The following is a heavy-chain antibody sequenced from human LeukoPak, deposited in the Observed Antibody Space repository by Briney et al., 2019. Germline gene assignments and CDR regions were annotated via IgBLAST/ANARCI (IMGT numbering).Heavy chain of an antibody. V-gene: IGHV3-30*04. CDR2: ISYDGSNK. Sequence: GRSLRLSCAASRFTFSSYAMHWVRQAPGKGLEWVAVISYDGSNKYYADSVKGRFTISRDNSKNTLYLQMNSLRAEDTAVYYCARDPTPDYYGSGVDYWGQGTLVTVSS. CDR1: RFTFSSYA. D-gene: IGHD3-10*01. CDR3: ARDPTPDYYGSGVDY. J-gene: IGHJ4*02.